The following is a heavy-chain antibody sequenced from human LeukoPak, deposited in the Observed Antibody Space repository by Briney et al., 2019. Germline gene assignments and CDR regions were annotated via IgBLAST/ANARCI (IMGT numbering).Heavy chain of an antibody. CDR3: ARASDSGDWHLGY. V-gene: IGHV4-59*01. D-gene: IGHD2-21*02. CDR2: VYDRGGT. J-gene: IGHJ4*02. Sequence: PSETLSLTCTVSGDFISRYYWSWIRQSPGKGLEWIGYVYDRGGTNYNPSLKSRAIISADTSKNQFSLKVTSVTAADTAAYYCARASDSGDWHLGYWGQGTLVTVSS. CDR1: GDFISRYY.